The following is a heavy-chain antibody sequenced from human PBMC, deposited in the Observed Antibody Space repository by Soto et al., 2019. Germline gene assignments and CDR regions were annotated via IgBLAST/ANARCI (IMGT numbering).Heavy chain of an antibody. CDR1: FGNHA. CDR3: AKQSPPQDASV. J-gene: IGHJ4*02. CDR2: ISGSGGST. Sequence: FGNHAMRRVLHTPGKGLEWVSAISGSGGSTYYADSVKGRFTISRDNSKNTLYLQMNSLRAEDTAVYYCAKQSPPQDASVRVQGTLVPVSS. V-gene: IGHV3-23*01. D-gene: IGHD2-8*01.